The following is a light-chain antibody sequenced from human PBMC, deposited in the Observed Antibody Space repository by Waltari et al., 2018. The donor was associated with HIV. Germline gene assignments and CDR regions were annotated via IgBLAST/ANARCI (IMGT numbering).Light chain of an antibody. CDR2: DAS. CDR1: QSISIF. Sequence: DIQMTQSPSSLSASVGDRVTITCRASQSISIFLNWYQQNPGKAPKLLISDASRLQSGLPSRFSGSGSGTDFTLTITNLQPEDFATYFCQQSFDVPLVFGPGTKVDIK. V-gene: IGKV1-39*01. J-gene: IGKJ3*01. CDR3: QQSFDVPLV.